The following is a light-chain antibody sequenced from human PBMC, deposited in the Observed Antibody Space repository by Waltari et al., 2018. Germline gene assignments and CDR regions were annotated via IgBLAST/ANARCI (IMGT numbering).Light chain of an antibody. CDR1: ALSTKY. V-gene: IGLV3-16*01. Sequence: SHELTQPPSVSVSLGQMARISCSGEALSTKYVYWYQQKPGQSPVLSIYKDIERPSGTPARFSGSSSGTLVTLTISGVQAEDEADYYCLSPDSGGTYWVFGGGTKLTVL. CDR2: KDI. CDR3: LSPDSGGTYWV. J-gene: IGLJ3*02.